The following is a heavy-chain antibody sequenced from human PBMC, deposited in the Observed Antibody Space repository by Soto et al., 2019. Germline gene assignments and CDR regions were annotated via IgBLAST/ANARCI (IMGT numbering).Heavy chain of an antibody. CDR2: TYYRSKWYN. Sequence: SQXLSLTCSISGDSVSSNSAAWNWIRQSPSRGLEWLGRTYYRSKWYNDYAVSVKSRITINPDTSKNQFSLQLNYVTPEDTAVYYCASTLRQNDAFDIWGQGTMVTVSS. V-gene: IGHV6-1*01. CDR3: ASTLRQNDAFDI. D-gene: IGHD4-17*01. J-gene: IGHJ3*02. CDR1: GDSVSSNSAA.